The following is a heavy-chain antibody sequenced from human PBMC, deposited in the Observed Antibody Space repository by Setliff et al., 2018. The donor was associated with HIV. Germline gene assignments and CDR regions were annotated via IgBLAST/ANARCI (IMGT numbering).Heavy chain of an antibody. D-gene: IGHD3-3*01. J-gene: IGHJ3*02. V-gene: IGHV1-69*13. Sequence: SVKVSCKASGGTFSRYAISWVRQAPGQGLEWMGGIIPMSGPANFAQKFQGRVTITADESTSTAYMELSSLRSDDAAVYYCALFGVATPGAFDIWGQGTVVTVSS. CDR1: GGTFSRYA. CDR3: ALFGVATPGAFDI. CDR2: IIPMSGPA.